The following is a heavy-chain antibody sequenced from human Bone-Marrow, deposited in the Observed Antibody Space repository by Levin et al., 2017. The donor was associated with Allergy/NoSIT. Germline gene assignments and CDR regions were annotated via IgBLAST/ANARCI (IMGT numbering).Heavy chain of an antibody. J-gene: IGHJ3*02. CDR3: ARRGAPRGAFDI. Sequence: GESLKISCKASGYTFTGYYMHWVRQAPGQGLEWMGWINPNSGGTNYAQKFQGRVTMTRDTSISTAYMELSRLRSDDTAVYYCARRGAPRGAFDIWGQGTMVTVSS. CDR2: INPNSGGT. V-gene: IGHV1-2*02. CDR1: GYTFTGYY.